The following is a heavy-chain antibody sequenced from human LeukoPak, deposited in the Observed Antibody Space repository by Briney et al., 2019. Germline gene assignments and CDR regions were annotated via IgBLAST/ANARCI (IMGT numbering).Heavy chain of an antibody. CDR2: ISYDGSNK. CDR3: ARAARADCTSPTCHSWLAP. CDR1: GFTFSSYG. Sequence: GSLRLSCAASGFTFSSYGMHWVRQAPGKGLEWVAVISYDGSNKYYADSVKGRFTISRDNAKNTLYLQMNSLRAEDTAVYYCARAARADCTSPTCHSWLAPWGQGTQVTVSS. D-gene: IGHD2/OR15-2a*01. V-gene: IGHV3-30*03. J-gene: IGHJ5*02.